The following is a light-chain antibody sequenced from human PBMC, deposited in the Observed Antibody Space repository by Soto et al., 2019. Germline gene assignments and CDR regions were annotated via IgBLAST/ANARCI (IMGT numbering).Light chain of an antibody. CDR1: QSLTGR. J-gene: IGKJ2*01. Sequence: DIQMTQSPSTLSASIGDRVTLTCRASQSLTGRLAWYQQKPGRPPKLLIYDVSFLESGVPSRFSGSESGTDFTLTISSMRPDDFATFYCQQYRAYPYTFGQGTRLDI. CDR3: QQYRAYPYT. V-gene: IGKV1-5*01. CDR2: DVS.